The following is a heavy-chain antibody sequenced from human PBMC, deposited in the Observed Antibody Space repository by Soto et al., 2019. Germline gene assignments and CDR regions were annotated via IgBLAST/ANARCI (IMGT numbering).Heavy chain of an antibody. CDR3: AKSAGYSYGAYYGMDV. D-gene: IGHD5-18*01. CDR1: GFTFSSYA. CDR2: ISGSGGST. J-gene: IGHJ6*02. Sequence: GSLRLSCAASGFTFSSYAMSWVRQAPGKGLEWVSAISGSGGSTYYADSVKGRFTISRDNSKNTLYLQMNSLRAEDTAVYYCAKSAGYSYGAYYGMDVWGQGTTVTVSS. V-gene: IGHV3-23*01.